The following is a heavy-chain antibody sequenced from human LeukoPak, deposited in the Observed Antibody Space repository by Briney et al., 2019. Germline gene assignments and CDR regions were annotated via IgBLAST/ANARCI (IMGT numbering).Heavy chain of an antibody. CDR2: ISPNSGDT. Sequence: ASVKVACKASGYTFTAYDIHWMRQSPRQGLEWLGWISPNSGDTSYAQKFQGRVTMTSDSSISTVFMDLSRLSSDDTAVYFCARVGYKYADFWGQGSQVTVSS. J-gene: IGHJ4*02. V-gene: IGHV1-2*02. CDR1: GYTFTAYD. D-gene: IGHD5-18*01. CDR3: ARVGYKYADF.